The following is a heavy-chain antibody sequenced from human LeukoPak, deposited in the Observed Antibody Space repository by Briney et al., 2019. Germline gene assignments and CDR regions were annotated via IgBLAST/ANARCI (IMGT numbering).Heavy chain of an antibody. J-gene: IGHJ4*02. CDR3: ARHGDSSSYYFDY. D-gene: IGHD6-6*01. Sequence: SETLSLSCAVSGGSISGYYWSWIRQPPGKGLEWIGYVYYSGNTKYNPSLKSRVTMSVDTSKNQFSLRLSSVTARDTAVYYCARHGDSSSYYFDYWGQGTLVTVSS. V-gene: IGHV4-59*08. CDR2: VYYSGNT. CDR1: GGSISGYY.